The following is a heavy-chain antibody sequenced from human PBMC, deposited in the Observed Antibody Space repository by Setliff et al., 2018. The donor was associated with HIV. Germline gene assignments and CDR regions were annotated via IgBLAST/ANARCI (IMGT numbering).Heavy chain of an antibody. CDR3: AKQTNLGTVPDS. D-gene: IGHD1-1*01. Sequence: PGGSLRLSCAASGFTFSDVWMHWVRQAPGKGLEWISGISGSGGVTYYADSVKGRFTISRDNSKSSLYLQMDSLRAEDTAVYYCAKQTNLGTVPDSWGQGTLVTVSS. CDR1: GFTFSDVW. J-gene: IGHJ4*02. CDR2: ISGSGGVT. V-gene: IGHV3-23*01.